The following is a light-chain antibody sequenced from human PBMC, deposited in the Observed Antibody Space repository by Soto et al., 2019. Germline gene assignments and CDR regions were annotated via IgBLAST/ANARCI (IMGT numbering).Light chain of an antibody. CDR1: QRVASD. J-gene: IGKJ1*01. V-gene: IGKV3-20*01. CDR3: RQYLNSPRT. CDR2: DAS. Sequence: VLTQSPGTLSLSPGEGATLSCRASQRVASDLAWYLQKPGQPPRLLIYDASIRATGIPDRISGSGSERDFTLTISRLEPEDAEVYYCRQYLNSPRTLGQGTKVDIK.